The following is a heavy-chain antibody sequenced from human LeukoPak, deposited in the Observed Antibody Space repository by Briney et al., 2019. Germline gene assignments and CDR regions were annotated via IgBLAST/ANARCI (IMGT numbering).Heavy chain of an antibody. V-gene: IGHV3-21*04. CDR3: AKVLSLRHFDWVLYIDH. J-gene: IGHJ4*02. CDR1: GFTFSSYS. CDR2: ISSSSSYI. Sequence: GGSLRLSCAASGFTFSSYSMNWVRQAPGKGLEWVSSISSSSSYIYYADSVKGRFTISRDNSKNTLYLQMNSLRAEDTAVYYCAKVLSLRHFDWVLYIDHWGQGTLVTVSS. D-gene: IGHD3-9*01.